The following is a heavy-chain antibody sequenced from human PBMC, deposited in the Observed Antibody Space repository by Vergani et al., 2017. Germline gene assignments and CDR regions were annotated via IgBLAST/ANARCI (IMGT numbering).Heavy chain of an antibody. Sequence: QLQLQQWGAGLLKPSETLSLTCAVYGGSFSGYYWSWIRQPPGKGLEWIGEINHSGSTNYNPTLKSRVTISVDTSKNQFSLRLGSVTAADTAVYYCARGLYSSSRLSWFDRWGQGTLVTVSS. J-gene: IGHJ5*02. CDR3: ARGLYSSSRLSWFDR. V-gene: IGHV4-34*01. D-gene: IGHD6-13*01. CDR2: INHSGST. CDR1: GGSFSGYY.